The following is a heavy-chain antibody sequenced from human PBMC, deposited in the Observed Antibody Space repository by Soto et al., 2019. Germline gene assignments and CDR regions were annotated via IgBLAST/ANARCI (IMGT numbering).Heavy chain of an antibody. J-gene: IGHJ6*03. V-gene: IGHV1-2*04. D-gene: IGHD3-10*01. CDR1: GYTFTGYY. Sequence: QVQLVQSGAEVKKPGASVKVSCKASGYTFTGYYMHWVRQAPGQGLEWMGWINPNSGGTNYAQKCQGWVTMTRDTSISTAYMELSRLRSDDTAVYYCARDLHRPTKFGEFNRNYYYYYMDVWGKGTTVTVSS. CDR3: ARDLHRPTKFGEFNRNYYYYYMDV. CDR2: INPNSGGT.